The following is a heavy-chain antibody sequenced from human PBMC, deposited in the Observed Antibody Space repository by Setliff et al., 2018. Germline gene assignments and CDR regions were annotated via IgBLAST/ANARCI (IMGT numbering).Heavy chain of an antibody. Sequence: SVKVSCKASGVTFSTYAMNWVRQAPGQGLEWVGVIVPQTRTTSYAQNFQGRVTITADESTSTGYMELRSLRSDDTAVYYCARELRSPYWHLDSWGQGTQVTVSS. CDR2: IVPQTRTT. CDR1: GVTFSTYA. D-gene: IGHD3-16*01. J-gene: IGHJ5*01. CDR3: ARELRSPYWHLDS. V-gene: IGHV1-69*13.